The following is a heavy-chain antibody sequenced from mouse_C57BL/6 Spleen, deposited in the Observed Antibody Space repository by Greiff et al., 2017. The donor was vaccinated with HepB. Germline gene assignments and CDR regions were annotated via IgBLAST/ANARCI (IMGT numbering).Heavy chain of an antibody. CDR2: INPGSGGT. V-gene: IGHV1-54*01. Sequence: VQLQQSGPELVKPGASVKISCKASGYAFTNYLIEWVKQRPGQGLEWIGVINPGSGGTNYNEKFKGKATLTADKSSSTAYMQLSSLTSEDSAVYVCSRSSTTVYAMDYWGQGTSVTVSS. CDR3: SRSSTTVYAMDY. D-gene: IGHD2-13*01. CDR1: GYAFTNYL. J-gene: IGHJ4*01.